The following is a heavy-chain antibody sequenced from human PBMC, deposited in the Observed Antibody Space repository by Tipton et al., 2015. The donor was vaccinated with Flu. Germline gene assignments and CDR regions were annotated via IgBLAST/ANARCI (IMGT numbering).Heavy chain of an antibody. D-gene: IGHD4-23*01. V-gene: IGHV4-4*07. Sequence: LRLSCTVSGGSMSSFYWTWIRQPAGKGLEWIGRMYVSGSTKYNPSLKSRVTMSVDTSKNQFSLKLSSVTAADTAVYYCATEYRGGGNRYYFDYWGQGTLVTVSS. CDR1: GGSMSSFY. CDR3: ATEYRGGGNRYYFDY. J-gene: IGHJ4*02. CDR2: MYVSGST.